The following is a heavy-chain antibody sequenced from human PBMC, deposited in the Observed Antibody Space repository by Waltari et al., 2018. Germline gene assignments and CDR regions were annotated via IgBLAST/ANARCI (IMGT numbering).Heavy chain of an antibody. D-gene: IGHD2-21*01. CDR2: INRSGGST. J-gene: IGHJ6*02. V-gene: IGHV1-46*01. Sequence: QVQLVQSGAEVKKPGASVKISCKTSEYTFTSSYIHWVRQPPGQGLEWMGIINRSGGSTIYAQKFQGRVTMTRDTSTSTVYMELSSLRSEDTAVYYCALDTGALWMDVWGQGTTVTVSS. CDR1: EYTFTSSY. CDR3: ALDTGALWMDV.